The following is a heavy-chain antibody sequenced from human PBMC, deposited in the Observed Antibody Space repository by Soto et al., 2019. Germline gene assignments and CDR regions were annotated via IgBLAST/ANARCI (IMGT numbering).Heavy chain of an antibody. Sequence: EVQLVESGGGLVQPGGSLRLSCAASGFTFSSYWMHWVRQAPGKGLVWVSRINSDGSSTSYADSVKGRFTISRDNAKNTLDMQMNSLRAEDTAVYYCASMRTSIIVVGTTDYWGQGTLVTVSS. J-gene: IGHJ4*02. D-gene: IGHD3-22*01. CDR2: INSDGSST. CDR1: GFTFSSYW. CDR3: ASMRTSIIVVGTTDY. V-gene: IGHV3-74*01.